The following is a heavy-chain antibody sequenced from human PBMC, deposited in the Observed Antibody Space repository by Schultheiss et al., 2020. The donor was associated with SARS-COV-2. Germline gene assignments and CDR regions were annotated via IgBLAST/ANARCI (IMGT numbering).Heavy chain of an antibody. CDR1: GFTFS. J-gene: IGHJ6*02. CDR2: ITDSGIST. D-gene: IGHD6-19*01. CDR3: ARDVDSSAWNGMDV. Sequence: GGSLRLSCEASGFTFSRQAPGKGLEWVSGITDSGISTNYADSVKGPFTISRDTSKNTLYLQMNSLRADDTAVYYCARDVDSSAWNGMDVWGQGTTVTVSS. V-gene: IGHV3-23*01.